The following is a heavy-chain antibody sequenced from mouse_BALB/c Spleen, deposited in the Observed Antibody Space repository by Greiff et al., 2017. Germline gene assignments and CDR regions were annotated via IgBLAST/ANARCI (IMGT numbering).Heavy chain of an antibody. CDR2: INPDSSTI. Sequence: EVKLMESGGGLVQPGGSLKLSCAASGFDFSRYWMSWVRQAPGKGLEWIGEINPDSSTINYTPSLKDKFIISRDNAKNTLYLQMSKVRSEDTALYYCARRENGNYVPFAYWGQGTLVTVSA. D-gene: IGHD2-1*01. CDR1: GFDFSRYW. J-gene: IGHJ3*01. V-gene: IGHV4-1*02. CDR3: ARRENGNYVPFAY.